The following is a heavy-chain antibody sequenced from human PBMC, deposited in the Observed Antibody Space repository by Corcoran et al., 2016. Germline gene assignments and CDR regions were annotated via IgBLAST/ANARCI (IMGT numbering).Heavy chain of an antibody. J-gene: IGHJ3*02. V-gene: IGHV3-21*01. D-gene: IGHD5-18*01. CDR2: ISSSSSYI. Sequence: EVQLVESGGGMVKPGGSLRLSCAASGFTFSSYSMNWVRQAPGKGLEWVSSISSSSSYIYYADSVKGRFTISRDNAKNSLYLQMNSLRAEDTAVYYCARRGYSYGFKVSFDIWGQVTIFTVSS. CDR3: ARRGYSYGFKVSFDI. CDR1: GFTFSSYS.